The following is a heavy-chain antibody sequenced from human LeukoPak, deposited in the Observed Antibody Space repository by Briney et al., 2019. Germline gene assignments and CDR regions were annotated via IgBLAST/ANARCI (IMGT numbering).Heavy chain of an antibody. CDR2: IDWDDDK. V-gene: IGHV2-70*11. D-gene: IGHD2-21*02. CDR1: GCSLSTSGMC. Sequence: QSGPTLVNPTQTLTLTCTFSGCSLSTSGMCVSWIRQPPGKALEWLARIDWDDDKYYSTSLKTRLTISKDTSKNQVVLTMTNMDPVDTATYYCARIQTGDYYFDYWGQGTLVTVSS. J-gene: IGHJ4*02. CDR3: ARIQTGDYYFDY.